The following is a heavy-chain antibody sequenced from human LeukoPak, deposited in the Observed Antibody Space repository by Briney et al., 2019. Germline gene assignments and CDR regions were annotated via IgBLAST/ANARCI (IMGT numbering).Heavy chain of an antibody. CDR2: IYSDGSST. V-gene: IGHV3-74*03. CDR1: GFTFSSSW. Sequence: GGSLRLSCAASGFTFSSSWMHWVRQAPGKGLVWVSRIYSDGSSTTYAGSVKGRFTISRDNANNTLYLQMGSLGADDTALYYCARGGSTWLDSWGQGTLVTVSS. J-gene: IGHJ4*02. CDR3: ARGGSTWLDS. D-gene: IGHD6-13*01.